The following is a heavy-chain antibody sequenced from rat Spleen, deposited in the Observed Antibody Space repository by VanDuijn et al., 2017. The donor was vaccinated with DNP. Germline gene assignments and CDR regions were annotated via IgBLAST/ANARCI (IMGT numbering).Heavy chain of an antibody. V-gene: IGHV5-31*01. CDR3: ARGHYFDGSYYYAYSMDA. D-gene: IGHD1-12*02. CDR2: ITSRGGRT. Sequence: EVELVESGGDLVQPGRSLRLSCVASEFTFNNYWMTWFRQVPGKGLEWVASITSRGGRTYYRDSVKGRFTVSRDNAKSSLYLQMDSLRSEDTATYYCARGHYFDGSYYYAYSMDAWGQGTSVTVSS. J-gene: IGHJ4*01. CDR1: EFTFNNYW.